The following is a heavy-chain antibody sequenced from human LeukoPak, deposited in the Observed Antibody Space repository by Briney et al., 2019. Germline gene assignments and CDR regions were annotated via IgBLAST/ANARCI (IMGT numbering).Heavy chain of an antibody. CDR2: IIPFLGIT. CDR1: GYTFTSYA. Sequence: SVKVSCKASGYTFTSYAISWVRRAPGQGLEWMGRIIPFLGITTYAQKFQGRVTITADKSTSTAYMELSSLRSEDTAVYYCAREPPPGESAGIDYWGQGTLVTVSS. V-gene: IGHV1-69*04. CDR3: AREPPPGESAGIDY. J-gene: IGHJ4*02. D-gene: IGHD3-3*01.